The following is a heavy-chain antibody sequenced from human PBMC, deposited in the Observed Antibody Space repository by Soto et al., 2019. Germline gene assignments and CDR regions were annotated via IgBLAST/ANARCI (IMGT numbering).Heavy chain of an antibody. CDR1: GFTFSSYG. Sequence: GGSLRLSCAASGFTFSSYGMHWVRQAPGKGLEWVAVIWSDGSNKYYADSVKGRFTISRDNSKNSLFLQMNSLRDEDTAVYYCGTLHYYAVYYWGQGNLVTAPQ. V-gene: IGHV3-33*01. D-gene: IGHD3-22*01. CDR3: GTLHYYAVYY. CDR2: IWSDGSNK. J-gene: IGHJ4*02.